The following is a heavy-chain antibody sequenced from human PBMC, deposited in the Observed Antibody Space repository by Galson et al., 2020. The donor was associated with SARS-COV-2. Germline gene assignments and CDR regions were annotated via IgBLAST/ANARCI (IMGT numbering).Heavy chain of an antibody. V-gene: IGHV3-53*01. Sequence: GESLKISCAASGFAVSDTYMSWIRQAPGKGLEWVALLYPGGSASYTGSVKGRFTISRDNSKNSLYLHMNSLRLEDTAMYYCARDPYSGGWTNDYYFGMDVWGQGTAVTVSS. CDR2: LYPGGSA. CDR1: GFAVSDTY. J-gene: IGHJ6*02. D-gene: IGHD6-19*01. CDR3: ARDPYSGGWTNDYYFGMDV.